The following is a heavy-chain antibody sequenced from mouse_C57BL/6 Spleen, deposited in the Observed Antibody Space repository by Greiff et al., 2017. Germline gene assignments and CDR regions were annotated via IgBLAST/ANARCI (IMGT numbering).Heavy chain of an antibody. V-gene: IGHV5-16*01. J-gene: IGHJ2*01. D-gene: IGHD4-1*01. CDR2: INYDGSST. Sequence: EVKVVESEGGLVQPGSSMKLSCTASGFTFSDYYMAWVRQVPEKGLEWVANINYDGSSTYYLDSLKSRFIISSDNAKNILYLQMSSLKSEDTATYYCARDGKREGFDYWGQGTTLTVSS. CDR1: GFTFSDYY. CDR3: ARDGKREGFDY.